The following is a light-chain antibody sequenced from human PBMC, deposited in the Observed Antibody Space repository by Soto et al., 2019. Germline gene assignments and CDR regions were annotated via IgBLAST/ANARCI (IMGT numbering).Light chain of an antibody. CDR2: DVS. J-gene: IGLJ3*02. V-gene: IGLV2-14*03. Sequence: QSALTQPASVSASPGQSITISCTGTSSDIGGYNYVSWYQQHPGKAPKLMISDVSNRPSGVSDRFSGSKSGNTASLTVSGLQAEDEADYYCSSHAGSNNLVFGGGTKLTVL. CDR3: SSHAGSNNLV. CDR1: SSDIGGYNY.